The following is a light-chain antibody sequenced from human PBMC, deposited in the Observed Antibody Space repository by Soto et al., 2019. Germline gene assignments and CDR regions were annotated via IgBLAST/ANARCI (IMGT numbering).Light chain of an antibody. V-gene: IGKV3-20*01. J-gene: IGKJ1*01. CDR1: QRFGSSN. CDR2: STS. Sequence: EIVLTQSPGTMSLSLVERGTLSCRASQRFGSSNLAWYQQKPGQAPRLLIYSTSSRATGIPDRFSGSGSGTDFTLTISRLEPEDFAVYYCQQYGNSPWTFGQGTKVDIK. CDR3: QQYGNSPWT.